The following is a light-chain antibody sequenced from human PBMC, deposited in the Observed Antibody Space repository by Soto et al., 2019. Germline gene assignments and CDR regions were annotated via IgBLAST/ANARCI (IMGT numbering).Light chain of an antibody. CDR1: SSDIGGYNS. Sequence: QSVLAQSPSASGSPGQSVTISCTGTSSDIGGYNSVSWYQQHPGKAPKVTNYDVTKRPSGVPDRFSGSKSGNTASLTVSAIQAEDEADYYCSSYTDRKHLVFGTGTKVTVL. CDR3: SSYTDRKHLV. CDR2: DVT. V-gene: IGLV2-8*01. J-gene: IGLJ1*01.